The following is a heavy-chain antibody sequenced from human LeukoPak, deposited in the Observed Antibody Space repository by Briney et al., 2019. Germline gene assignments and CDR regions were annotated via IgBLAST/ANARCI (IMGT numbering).Heavy chain of an antibody. CDR1: GFTFDDYG. CDR3: ARDRPRQLPAAMGLLLGGMDV. D-gene: IGHD2-2*01. Sequence: TGGSLRLSCAASGFTFDDYGMSWVRQAPGKGLEWVSGINWNGGSTGYADSVKGRFTISRDNAKNSLYLQMNSLRAEDTALYHCARDRPRQLPAAMGLLLGGMDVWGQGTTVTVSS. V-gene: IGHV3-20*01. CDR2: INWNGGST. J-gene: IGHJ6*02.